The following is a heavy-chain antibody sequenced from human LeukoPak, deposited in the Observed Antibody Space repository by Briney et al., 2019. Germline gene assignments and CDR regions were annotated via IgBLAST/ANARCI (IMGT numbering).Heavy chain of an antibody. Sequence: GGSLRLSCTGSGFSVSNFWMAWVRQAPGKGPEWVANINEDETGKYYVDSVKGRFTISRDNAKNSLFLQMNSVRVEDTAVYYCATDAFSYPNTWGQGTQVTVSS. D-gene: IGHD3-16*01. CDR2: INEDETGK. CDR3: ATDAFSYPNT. CDR1: GFSVSNFW. V-gene: IGHV3-7*01. J-gene: IGHJ5*02.